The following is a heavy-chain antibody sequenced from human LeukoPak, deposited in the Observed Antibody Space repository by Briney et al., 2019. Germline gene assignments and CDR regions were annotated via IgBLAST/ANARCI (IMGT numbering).Heavy chain of an antibody. D-gene: IGHD3-22*01. V-gene: IGHV4-61*01. CDR3: ARDPSGYFNY. CDR1: GGCVSSGNYY. Sequence: PSETLSLTCTVSGGCVSSGNYYWSWIRQPPGKGLEWIGYIYYSGSTNYNPSLKSRVTISVDTSKNQFSLKLSSVTAADTAVYYCARDPSGYFNYWGQGTLATVSS. CDR2: IYYSGST. J-gene: IGHJ4*02.